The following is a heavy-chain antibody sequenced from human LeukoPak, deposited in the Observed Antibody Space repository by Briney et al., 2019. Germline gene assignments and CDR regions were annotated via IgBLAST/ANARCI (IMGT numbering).Heavy chain of an antibody. CDR1: GFTFSNYW. D-gene: IGHD6-6*01. Sequence: GGSLRLSCAASGFTFSNYWMHWVRQAPGKGLVWVSRINSDGINTSYADSVKGRFTISRDNAKNSLYLQMNSLRAEDTAVYYCAKGSVAGRQRAPPKEWFDPWGQGTLVTVSS. CDR3: AKGSVAGRQRAPPKEWFDP. V-gene: IGHV3-74*01. J-gene: IGHJ5*02. CDR2: INSDGINT.